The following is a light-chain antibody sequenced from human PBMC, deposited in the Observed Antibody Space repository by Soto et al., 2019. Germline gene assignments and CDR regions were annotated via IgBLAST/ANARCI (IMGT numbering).Light chain of an antibody. CDR2: EVS. J-gene: IGLJ2*01. V-gene: IGLV2-8*01. CDR3: SSYAGSNNLV. Sequence: QSVLTQPPSASGSPGQSVTISCTGTSSDVGGYNYVSWYQQHPGKAPKLTIYEVSKRPSGVPDRVSGSKSGNTASLTVSWLQSEDEADYYCSSYAGSNNLVFGGGTKLTVL. CDR1: SSDVGGYNY.